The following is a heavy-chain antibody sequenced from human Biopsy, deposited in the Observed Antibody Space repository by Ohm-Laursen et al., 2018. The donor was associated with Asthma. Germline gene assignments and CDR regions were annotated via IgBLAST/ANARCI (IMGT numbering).Heavy chain of an antibody. CDR3: ARSSHINWGGYFDY. Sequence: SVKVSCKASGYTFISYAIHWVRQAPGQRLEWMGWINAGNGNTKYSQKFQGRVTITRDTSASTAYMLLSSLRSEDTAVYYCARSSHINWGGYFDYWGQGTLVTVSS. CDR1: GYTFISYA. V-gene: IGHV1-3*01. CDR2: INAGNGNT. J-gene: IGHJ4*02. D-gene: IGHD7-27*01.